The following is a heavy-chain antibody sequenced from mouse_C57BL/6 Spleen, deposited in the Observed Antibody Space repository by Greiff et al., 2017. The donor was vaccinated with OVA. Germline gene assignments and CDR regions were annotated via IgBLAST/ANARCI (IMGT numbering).Heavy chain of an antibody. CDR2: IYPGDGDT. CDR1: GYAFSSSW. CDR3: ARSVYYGSSDWYFDV. J-gene: IGHJ1*03. Sequence: VQGVESGPELVKPGASVKISCKASGYAFSSSWMNWVKQRPGKGLEWIGRIYPGDGDTNYNGKFKGKATLTADKSSSTAYMQLSSLTSEDSAVYFCARSVYYGSSDWYFDVWGTGTTVTVSS. V-gene: IGHV1-82*01. D-gene: IGHD1-1*01.